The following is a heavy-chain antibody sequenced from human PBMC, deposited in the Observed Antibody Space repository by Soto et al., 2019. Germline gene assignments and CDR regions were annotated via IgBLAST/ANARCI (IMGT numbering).Heavy chain of an antibody. J-gene: IGHJ4*02. CDR2: IYYSGST. CDR1: GGSISSYY. Sequence: SETLSLTCTVSGGSISSYYWSWIRQPPGKGLEWIGYIYYSGSTNYNPSLKSRVTISVDTSKNQFSLKLSSVTAADTAVYYCASAHSDYYKEYYFDYWGQGTLVTVSS. CDR3: ASAHSDYYKEYYFDY. V-gene: IGHV4-59*01. D-gene: IGHD2-21*02.